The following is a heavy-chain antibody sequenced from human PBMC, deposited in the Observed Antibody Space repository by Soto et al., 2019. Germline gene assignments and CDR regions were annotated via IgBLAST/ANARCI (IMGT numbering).Heavy chain of an antibody. CDR3: ARGSPNWFDP. D-gene: IGHD3-10*01. CDR1: GYSFTSYL. J-gene: IGHJ5*02. Sequence: VESLKISCKVSGYSFTSYLICWVRQMPGKGLEWMGIIYPGDSDTRYSPSFQGQVTISADKSISTAYLQWSSLKASDTAMYYCARGSPNWFDPWGQGTLVTVSS. CDR2: IYPGDSDT. V-gene: IGHV5-51*01.